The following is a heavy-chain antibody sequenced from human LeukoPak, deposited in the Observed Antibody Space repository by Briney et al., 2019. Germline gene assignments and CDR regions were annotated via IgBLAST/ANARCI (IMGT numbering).Heavy chain of an antibody. CDR1: GGTFSSYA. Sequence: ASVKVSCKASGGTFSSYAISWVRQAPGQGLEWMGGIIPIFGTANYAQKFQGRVTITADESTSTAYMELSSLRSEDTAVYYCAREAPGKSPPIAVAGTVDWFDPWGQGTLVTVSS. J-gene: IGHJ5*02. CDR2: IIPIFGTA. CDR3: AREAPGKSPPIAVAGTVDWFDP. D-gene: IGHD6-19*01. V-gene: IGHV1-69*13.